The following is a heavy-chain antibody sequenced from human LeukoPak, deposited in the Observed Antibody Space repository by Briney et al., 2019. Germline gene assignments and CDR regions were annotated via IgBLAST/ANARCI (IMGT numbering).Heavy chain of an antibody. V-gene: IGHV3-21*04. CDR2: ISSSSSYI. D-gene: IGHD3-16*02. CDR3: AKSWGYTRPYYNYMDV. J-gene: IGHJ6*03. Sequence: GGSLRLSCAASGFTFSSYSMNWVRQAPGKGLEWVSSISSSSSYIYYADSVKGRFTISRDNAKNSLYLQMNSLRAEDAAVYYCAKSWGYTRPYYNYMDVWGKGTTVTVSS. CDR1: GFTFSSYS.